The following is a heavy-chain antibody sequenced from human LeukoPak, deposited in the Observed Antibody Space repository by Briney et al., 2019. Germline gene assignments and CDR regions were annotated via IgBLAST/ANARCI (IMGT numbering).Heavy chain of an antibody. CDR3: ARASTTVPNLLDH. CDR1: GFTFSSHG. D-gene: IGHD4-17*01. J-gene: IGHJ4*02. CDR2: IWYDGSNI. Sequence: GGSLRLSCAASGFTFSSHGMHWVRQAPGKGLNWVAVIWYDGSNIYYADSVKGRFTISRDNSKNTLYLQMNSLRAEDTAVYYCARASTTVPNLLDHWGRGTLVTVSS. V-gene: IGHV3-33*01.